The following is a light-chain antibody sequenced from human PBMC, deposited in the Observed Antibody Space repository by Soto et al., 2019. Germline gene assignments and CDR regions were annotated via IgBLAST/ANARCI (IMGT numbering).Light chain of an antibody. CDR2: DVS. V-gene: IGKV3D-20*01. CDR3: QRFDNSPT. Sequence: EIVLTQSPATLSLSPGERVTLSCGASQSLTNNFLAWYQQRPGLAPKLLIFDVSTRATGIPDRFSGSGSGTHFTLTISRLEPEDFVVYYCQRFDNSPTFGGGTKVEFK. CDR1: QSLTNNF. J-gene: IGKJ4*01.